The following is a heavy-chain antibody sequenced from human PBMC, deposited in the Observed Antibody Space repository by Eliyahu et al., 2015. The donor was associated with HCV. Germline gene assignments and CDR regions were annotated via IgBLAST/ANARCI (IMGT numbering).Heavy chain of an antibody. CDR1: GGTFSSYA. V-gene: IGHV1-69*04. CDR2: IIPILGIA. Sequence: QVQLVQSGAEVKXPGSSVKVSCKASGGTFSSYAISWVRQAPGQGLEWMGRIIPILGIANYAQKFQGRVTITADKSTSTADMELSSLRSEDTAVYYCARANIVATPFFFDYWGQGTLVTVSS. CDR3: ARANIVATPFFFDY. D-gene: IGHD5-12*01. J-gene: IGHJ4*02.